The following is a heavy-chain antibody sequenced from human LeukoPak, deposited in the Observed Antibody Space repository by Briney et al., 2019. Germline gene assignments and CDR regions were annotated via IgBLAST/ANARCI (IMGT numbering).Heavy chain of an antibody. Sequence: PSETLSLTCTVPGGSISSYYWSWIRQPAGKGLEWIGRIYTSGITNYNPSLKSRGTMSVDTSKNQFSLKLSSVTAADTAVYYCARDARIVVVPAAMREAPNWFDPWGQGTLVTVSS. D-gene: IGHD2-2*01. CDR2: IYTSGIT. CDR3: ARDARIVVVPAAMREAPNWFDP. V-gene: IGHV4-4*07. CDR1: GGSISSYY. J-gene: IGHJ5*02.